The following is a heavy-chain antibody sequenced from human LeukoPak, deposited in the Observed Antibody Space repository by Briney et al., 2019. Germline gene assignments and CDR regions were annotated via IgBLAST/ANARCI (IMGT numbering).Heavy chain of an antibody. Sequence: ASVKVSCKASGYTFTGYYMHWVRQAPGQGLEWMGRINPNSGGTNYAQKFQGRVTMTRNTSISTAYMELSSLRSEDTAVYYCARGTEYMDVWGKGTTVTVSS. CDR1: GYTFTGYY. CDR3: ARGTEYMDV. J-gene: IGHJ6*03. D-gene: IGHD1-1*01. V-gene: IGHV1-2*06. CDR2: INPNSGGT.